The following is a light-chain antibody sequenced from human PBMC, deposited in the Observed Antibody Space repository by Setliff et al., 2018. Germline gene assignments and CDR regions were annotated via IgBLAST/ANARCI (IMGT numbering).Light chain of an antibody. CDR2: EVS. J-gene: IGLJ1*01. CDR3: SSYAGSNNPYV. V-gene: IGLV2-8*01. CDR1: SSDVGGYNY. Sequence: LTQPPSASGSPGQSVTISCTGTSSDVGGYNYVSWYQQHPGKAPKLTIYEVSKRPSGVPDRFSGSKSGNTASLTVSGLQAEDEADYYCSSYAGSNNPYVFGTGTKVTVL.